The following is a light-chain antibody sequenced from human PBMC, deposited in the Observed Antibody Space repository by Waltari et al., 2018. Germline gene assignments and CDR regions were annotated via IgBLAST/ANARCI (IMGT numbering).Light chain of an antibody. CDR3: QAWDTTIVV. CDR1: QLGDKF. V-gene: IGLV3-1*01. CDR2: QDM. J-gene: IGLJ2*01. Sequence: SYELTQPPSVSVSPGQTATITCSADQLGDKFVAWYQKKSGQSPVLVIYQDMKRPSGIPERFSGSHSGNTATLTISGTQVDDEADFYCQAWDTTIVVFGGGTKLTVL.